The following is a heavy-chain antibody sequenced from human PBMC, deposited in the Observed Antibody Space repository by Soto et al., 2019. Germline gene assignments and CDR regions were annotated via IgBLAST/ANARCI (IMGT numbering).Heavy chain of an antibody. Sequence: ASVKVSCKVSGYTLAELSMHWVRQAPGKGLEWMGGFDPEDGETIYAQKFQGRVTMTEDTSTDTAYMELSSLRSEDTAVYYCTTGQRPIRFLEWLSRYYFDYWGQGTLVTVSS. V-gene: IGHV1-24*01. J-gene: IGHJ4*02. CDR3: TTGQRPIRFLEWLSRYYFDY. D-gene: IGHD3-3*01. CDR2: FDPEDGET. CDR1: GYTLAELS.